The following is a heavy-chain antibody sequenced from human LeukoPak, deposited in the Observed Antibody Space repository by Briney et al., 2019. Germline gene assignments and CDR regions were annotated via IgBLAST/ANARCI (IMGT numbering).Heavy chain of an antibody. CDR1: GFTFSSYG. CDR3: ALYGNYGGNWDYFDY. V-gene: IGHV3-30*03. Sequence: PGRSLRLSCAASGFTFSSYGMHWVRQAPGKGLEWLAVISYDGSNKYYADSVKGRFTISRDNSKNTLYLQMNSLRAEDTAVYYCALYGNYGGNWDYFDYWGQGTLVTVSS. D-gene: IGHD4-23*01. J-gene: IGHJ4*02. CDR2: ISYDGSNK.